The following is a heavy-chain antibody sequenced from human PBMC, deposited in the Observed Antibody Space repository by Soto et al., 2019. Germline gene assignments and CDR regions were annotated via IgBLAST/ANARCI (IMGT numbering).Heavy chain of an antibody. CDR2: ISSNGIEK. CDR3: AREEKAAYFNT. J-gene: IGHJ5*01. V-gene: IGHV3-30-3*01. CDR1: GFTFNSYP. Sequence: PGGSLRLSCAASGFTFNSYPIHWVRQAPGQGLEWAALISSNGIEKHYADSVRGRFTISRDNSLNTLFLQMSSLRDEDTAVYYCAREEKAAYFNTWGHGTLVTVSS. D-gene: IGHD6-13*01.